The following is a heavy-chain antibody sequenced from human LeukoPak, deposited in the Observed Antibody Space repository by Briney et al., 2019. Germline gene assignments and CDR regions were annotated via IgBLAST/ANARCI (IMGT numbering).Heavy chain of an antibody. V-gene: IGHV4-34*01. CDR2: INHSGST. Sequence: SETLSLTCAVYGGSLSGYYWSWIRQPPGKGLEWIGEINHSGSTNYNPSLKSRVTISVDTSKNQFSLKLSSVTAADTAVYYCARGGAVAGFYTYYMDVWGKGTTVTVSS. CDR1: GGSLSGYY. CDR3: ARGGAVAGFYTYYMDV. D-gene: IGHD6-19*01. J-gene: IGHJ6*03.